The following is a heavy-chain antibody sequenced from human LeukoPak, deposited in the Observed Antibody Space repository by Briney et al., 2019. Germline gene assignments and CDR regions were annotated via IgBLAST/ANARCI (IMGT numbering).Heavy chain of an antibody. CDR1: GFTVSSNY. CDR2: IYSGGST. D-gene: IGHD6-19*01. V-gene: IGHV3-66*01. CDR3: ARDRWYTSGWSYFDY. Sequence: GGSLGLSCAASGFTVSSNYMSWVRRAPGKGLEWVSVIYSGGSTYYADSVKGRFTISRDNSKNTLYLQMNSLRAEDTAVYYCARDRWYTSGWSYFDYWGQGTLVTVSS. J-gene: IGHJ4*02.